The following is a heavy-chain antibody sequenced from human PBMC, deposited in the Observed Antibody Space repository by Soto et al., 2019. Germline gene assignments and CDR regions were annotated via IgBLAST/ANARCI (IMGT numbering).Heavy chain of an antibody. V-gene: IGHV1-18*01. CDR1: GYTFPSYG. Sequence: ASVKVSCKASGYTFPSYGISWVRQAPGQGLEWMGWISAYNGNTNYAQKLQGRVTMTTDKSTSTAYMELRSLGSDDTAVYYCARDLQDYDILTGYYIFDYWGQGTLVTVSS. J-gene: IGHJ4*02. D-gene: IGHD3-9*01. CDR2: ISAYNGNT. CDR3: ARDLQDYDILTGYYIFDY.